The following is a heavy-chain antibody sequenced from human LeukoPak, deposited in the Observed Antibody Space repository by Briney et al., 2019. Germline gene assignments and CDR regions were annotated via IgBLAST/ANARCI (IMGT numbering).Heavy chain of an antibody. V-gene: IGHV3-23*01. CDR1: GFTFSSYA. J-gene: IGHJ4*02. CDR3: ARGGRITIFGVVPFDY. Sequence: PGGSLRLSCAASGFTFSSYAMSWVRQAPGKGLEWVSAISGSGGGTYYADSVKGRFTISRDNSKNTLYLQMNSLRAEDTAVYYCARGGRITIFGVVPFDYWGQGTLVTVSS. CDR2: ISGSGGGT. D-gene: IGHD3-3*01.